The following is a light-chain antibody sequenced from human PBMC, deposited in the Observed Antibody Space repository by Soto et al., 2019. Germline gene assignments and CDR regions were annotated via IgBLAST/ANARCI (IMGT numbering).Light chain of an antibody. CDR2: GNS. V-gene: IGLV1-40*01. CDR3: QSYDNTLSGSL. CDR1: SSNIGAGYD. Sequence: QSVLTQPPSVSGAPGQRVTISCTGSSSNIGAGYDVHWYQQLPGTAPKLLIYGNSNRPSGVPDRFSGSKSGTSASLAITGLHAEDEADYYCQSYDNTLSGSLFGGGTKLTVL. J-gene: IGLJ3*02.